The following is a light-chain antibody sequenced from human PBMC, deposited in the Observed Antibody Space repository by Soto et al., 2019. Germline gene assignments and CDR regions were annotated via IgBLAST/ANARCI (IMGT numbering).Light chain of an antibody. CDR1: QSVSSSY. CDR3: QQYTPIVPCT. Sequence: EIVLTQSPGTLSLSPGERATLSCRASQSVSSSYLAWYQQKPGQAPRLLIYGASSRATGIPDRFSGSGSGTDFTLTISRLEPEDFAVYSCQQYTPIVPCTFGPGSKVDIK. V-gene: IGKV3-20*01. J-gene: IGKJ3*01. CDR2: GAS.